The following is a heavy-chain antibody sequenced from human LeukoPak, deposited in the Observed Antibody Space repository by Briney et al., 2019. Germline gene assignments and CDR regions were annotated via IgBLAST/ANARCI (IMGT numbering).Heavy chain of an antibody. CDR1: GFTFNTYS. V-gene: IGHV3-48*01. J-gene: IGHJ4*02. CDR2: INSNSGTI. Sequence: GGSLRLSCAASGFTFNTYSMNWFRQAPGKGLEWVSYINSNSGTIYYADSVKGRFTISRDNAKNSLYLQMNSLRADDTAVYYCARDPGRLDYWGQGTLVTVSS. CDR3: ARDPGRLDY.